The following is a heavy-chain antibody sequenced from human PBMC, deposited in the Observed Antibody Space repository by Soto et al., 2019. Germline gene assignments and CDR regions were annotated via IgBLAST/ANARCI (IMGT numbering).Heavy chain of an antibody. Sequence: GASVKVSCKASGYTFTSYAMHWVRQAPGQRLEWMGWINAGNGNTKYSQKLQGRVIITRDTSASTAYKELSSLRSEDTAVYYCARVIGGLYYFDYWGQGTLVTVSS. CDR2: INAGNGNT. V-gene: IGHV1-3*01. CDR3: ARVIGGLYYFDY. D-gene: IGHD3-16*01. CDR1: GYTFTSYA. J-gene: IGHJ4*02.